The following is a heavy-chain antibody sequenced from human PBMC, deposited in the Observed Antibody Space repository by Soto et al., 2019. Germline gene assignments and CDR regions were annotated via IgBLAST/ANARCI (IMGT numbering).Heavy chain of an antibody. Sequence: QVQLVQSGAEVRKPGSSVKVSCKASGGTFSRHAISWVRQAPGQGLEWMGGIIPSFGTANHAQKFQGRVTIIADESTSTVYMELSSLRSVDTAMYYCARGWGYDSNDYYYAYWGQGTLVIVSS. D-gene: IGHD3-22*01. V-gene: IGHV1-69*01. CDR2: IIPSFGTA. CDR3: ARGWGYDSNDYYYAY. J-gene: IGHJ4*02. CDR1: GGTFSRHA.